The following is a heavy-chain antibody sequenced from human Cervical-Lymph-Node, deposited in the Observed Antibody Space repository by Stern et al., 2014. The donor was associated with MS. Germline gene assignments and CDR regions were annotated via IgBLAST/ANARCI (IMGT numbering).Heavy chain of an antibody. Sequence: QVQLVQSGSELKEPGASVKVSCKASGYTLTNYPMNWVRQAPGQGLEWMGWINTNTGNSTYAQGFTGRFVFSSDTSVSTAYLHISSLKAEDTAVYYCARDFVDTAMITRSDYLDSWGQGTLVTVSS. CDR2: INTNTGNS. J-gene: IGHJ4*02. D-gene: IGHD5-18*01. V-gene: IGHV7-4-1*02. CDR3: ARDFVDTAMITRSDYLDS. CDR1: GYTLTNYP.